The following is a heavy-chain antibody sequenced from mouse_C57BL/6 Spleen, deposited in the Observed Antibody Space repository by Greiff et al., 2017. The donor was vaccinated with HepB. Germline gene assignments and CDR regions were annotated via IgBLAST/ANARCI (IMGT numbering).Heavy chain of an antibody. D-gene: IGHD1-1*01. V-gene: IGHV5-17*01. J-gene: IGHJ4*01. CDR3: ARDYYGSSYGCAMDY. CDR1: GFTFSDYG. Sequence: DVKLVESGGGLVKPGGSLKLSCAASGFTFSDYGMHWVRQAPEKGLEWVAYISSGSSTIYYADTVKGRFTISRDNAKNTLFLQMTSLRSEDTAMYYCARDYYGSSYGCAMDYWGQGTSVTVSS. CDR2: ISSGSSTI.